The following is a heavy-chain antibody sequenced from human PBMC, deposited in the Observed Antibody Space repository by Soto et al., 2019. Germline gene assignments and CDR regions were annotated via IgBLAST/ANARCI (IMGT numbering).Heavy chain of an antibody. J-gene: IGHJ3*02. Sequence: QVQLVQSGAQVKKPGASVKVSCKASGYTFTLYTIHWVRQAPGQRLEWMGWIHAGNGYTKYSQNFQGRVTITRDTCECTVYMEMSSLTSEDTGVFYCARVQYSGNDFKLAFDIWGQGTTVTVSS. CDR1: GYTFTLYT. D-gene: IGHD5-12*01. V-gene: IGHV1-3*01. CDR2: IHAGNGYT. CDR3: ARVQYSGNDFKLAFDI.